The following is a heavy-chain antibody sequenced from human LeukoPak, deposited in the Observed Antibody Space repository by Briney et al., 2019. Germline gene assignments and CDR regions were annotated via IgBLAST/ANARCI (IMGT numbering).Heavy chain of an antibody. Sequence: GESLKISCQGSGYSFPNYWIGWVRQMPGKGLEWMGIIYPDDSDTRYSPSLQGQVTISADKSISTAYLQWSSLKASDTAMYYCARPRSGSYYGAFDIWGPGTMVTVSS. J-gene: IGHJ3*02. D-gene: IGHD1-26*01. CDR2: IYPDDSDT. V-gene: IGHV5-51*01. CDR1: GYSFPNYW. CDR3: ARPRSGSYYGAFDI.